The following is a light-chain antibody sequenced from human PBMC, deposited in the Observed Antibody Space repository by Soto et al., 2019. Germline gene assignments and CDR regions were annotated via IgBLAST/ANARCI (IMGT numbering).Light chain of an antibody. CDR1: QGISTY. J-gene: IGKJ4*01. Sequence: DIQMTQSPSSLSASVGDRVTITCRASQGISTYLAWYQQKPGKVPKLLIYAASTLQSGVPSRFSGGGSGTDFTLTISSLQPEDVATYYCQKYNSAPQNFGGGTKVEIK. CDR2: AAS. V-gene: IGKV1-27*01. CDR3: QKYNSAPQN.